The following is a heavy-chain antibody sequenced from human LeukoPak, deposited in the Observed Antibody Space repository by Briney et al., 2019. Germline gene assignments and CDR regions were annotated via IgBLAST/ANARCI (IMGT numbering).Heavy chain of an antibody. CDR3: ARKTGWYEDY. J-gene: IGHJ4*02. V-gene: IGHV1-18*01. CDR2: ISAYNGNT. CDR1: GYTFTSYG. Sequence: ASVKVSCKASGYTFTSYGISWVRQAPGQGLEWMGWISAYNGNTNYAQKLQGRVTMTTEPSPSTAYMAVRSLRSDDTAVYYCARKTGWYEDYWGQGTLVSVSS. D-gene: IGHD1-14*01.